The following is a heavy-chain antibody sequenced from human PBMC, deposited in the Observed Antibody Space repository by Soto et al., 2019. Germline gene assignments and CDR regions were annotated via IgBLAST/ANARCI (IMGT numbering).Heavy chain of an antibody. D-gene: IGHD1-26*01. V-gene: IGHV3-30*19. CDR3: ARESVRWELRMIGY. CDR2: ISYDGSNK. Sequence: QVQLEESGGGVVQPGRSLRLSCAASGFTFFSYGMHWVRQAPGKGLEWVAVISYDGSNKYYADSVKGRFTISRDISKNTRYLHMNSLRDEDTGVYFFARESVRWELRMIGYWGKGTLGTVSS. CDR1: GFTFFSYG. J-gene: IGHJ4*02.